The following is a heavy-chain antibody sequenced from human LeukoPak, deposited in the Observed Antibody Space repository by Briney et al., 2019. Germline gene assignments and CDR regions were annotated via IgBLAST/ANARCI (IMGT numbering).Heavy chain of an antibody. J-gene: IGHJ3*02. CDR2: IYYSGST. CDR1: GGSISSYY. Sequence: LSDTLYLTCTVSGGSISSYYWSWIRQPPGKVLERIGYIYYSGSTDSNPSLKSRVTISLDTSKNQFSLKLSSVTAADTAVYYCARHGGMVRGFSDAFDIWGQGTMVTVSS. CDR3: ARHGGMVRGFSDAFDI. D-gene: IGHD3-10*01. V-gene: IGHV4-59*08.